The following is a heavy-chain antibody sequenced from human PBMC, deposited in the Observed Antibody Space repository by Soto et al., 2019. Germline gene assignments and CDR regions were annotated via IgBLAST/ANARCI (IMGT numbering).Heavy chain of an antibody. J-gene: IGHJ4*02. Sequence: PGGSLRLSCAASGFTFSSYAMSWVRQAPGKGPEWVSAISGSGGSTYYADSVKGRFTISRDNSKNTLYLQMNSLRAEDTAVYYCAKGYSHSSSWYGSYYFDYWGQGTLVTVSS. D-gene: IGHD6-13*01. CDR2: ISGSGGST. CDR1: GFTFSSYA. V-gene: IGHV3-23*01. CDR3: AKGYSHSSSWYGSYYFDY.